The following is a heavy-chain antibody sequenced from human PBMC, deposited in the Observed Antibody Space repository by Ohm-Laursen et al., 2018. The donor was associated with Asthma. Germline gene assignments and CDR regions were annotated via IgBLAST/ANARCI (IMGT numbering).Heavy chain of an antibody. V-gene: IGHV4-31*03. J-gene: IGHJ5*02. CDR2: IYYSGST. CDR3: ARAVFGESWFDP. Sequence: SETLSLTCTVSGGSISSGGYYWSWIRQHPGKGLEWIGYIYYSGSTYYNPSLKSRVTISVDTSKNQFSLKLSTVTAADTAVCYCARAVFGESWFDPWGQGTLVTVSS. D-gene: IGHD3-16*01. CDR1: GGSISSGGYY.